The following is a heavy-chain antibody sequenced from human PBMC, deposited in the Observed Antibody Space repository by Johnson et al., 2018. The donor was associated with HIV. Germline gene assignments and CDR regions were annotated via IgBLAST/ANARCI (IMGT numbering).Heavy chain of an antibody. Sequence: QVLLVESGGGVVQPGGSLRLSCAASGFTFGDYAMSWVRQAPGKGLEWVAVMSYDGSSKYYADSVKGLEWVSFIYDGGPTYHAAPVKGRFTISRDNSKNTLYLQMNSLRAEDTALYYCARGGRAKDAFDIWGQGTMVTVSS. CDR3: KNTLYLQMNSLRAEDTALYYCARGGRAKDAFDI. CDR2: MSYDGSSK. CDR1: GFTFGDYA. J-gene: IGHJ3*02. D-gene: IGHD3-3*01. V-gene: IGHV3-30*04.